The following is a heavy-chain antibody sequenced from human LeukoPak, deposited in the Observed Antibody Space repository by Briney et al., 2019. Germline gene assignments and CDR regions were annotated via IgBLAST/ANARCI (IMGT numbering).Heavy chain of an antibody. J-gene: IGHJ4*02. CDR1: GYTLTELS. V-gene: IGHV1-24*01. Sequence: ASVKVSCKVSGYTLTELSMHWVRQAPGKGLEWMGGFDPEDGETIYAQKFQGRVTMTRDTSISTAYMELSRLRSDDTAVYYCARSARITIFGVVITPIMGFDYWGQGTLVTVSS. CDR2: FDPEDGET. CDR3: ARSARITIFGVVITPIMGFDY. D-gene: IGHD3-3*01.